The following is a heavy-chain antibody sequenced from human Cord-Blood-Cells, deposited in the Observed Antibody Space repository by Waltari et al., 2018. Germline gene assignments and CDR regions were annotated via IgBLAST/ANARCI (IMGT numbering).Heavy chain of an antibody. CDR2: IYHSGST. J-gene: IGHJ4*02. CDR3: ARPSLTVTGDY. CDR1: GYSISSGYY. V-gene: IGHV4-38-2*02. Sequence: QVQLQESGPGLVKPSETLSLTCTVSGYSISSGYYWGWIRQPPGKGLEWIGSIYHSGSTYTNPSLKSRVTISVDTSKNQFSLKLSSVTAADTAVYYCARPSLTVTGDYWGQGTLVTVSS. D-gene: IGHD4-4*01.